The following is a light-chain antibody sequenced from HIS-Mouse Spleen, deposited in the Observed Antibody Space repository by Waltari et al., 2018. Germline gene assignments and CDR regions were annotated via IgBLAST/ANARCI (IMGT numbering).Light chain of an antibody. V-gene: IGLV3-21*03. Sequence: SYVLTQPPSGSVAPGKTARITCGGNNIGRNSVHWYQQKPGQAPVLVVYDDSDRPSGIPERFSGSNSGNTATLTISRVEAGDEADYYCQVWDSSSDHVVFGGGTKLTVL. CDR3: QVWDSSSDHVV. J-gene: IGLJ2*01. CDR1: NIGRNS. CDR2: DDS.